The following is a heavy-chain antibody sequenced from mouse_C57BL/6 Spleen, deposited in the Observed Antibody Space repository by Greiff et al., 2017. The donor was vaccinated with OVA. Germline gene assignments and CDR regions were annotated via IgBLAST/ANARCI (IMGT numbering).Heavy chain of an antibody. D-gene: IGHD2-4*01. Sequence: QVQLKQPGAELVKPGASVKLSCKASGYTFTSYWMHWVKQRPGRGLEWIGRIDPNSGGTKYNEKFKSKATLTVDKPSSTAYMQLSSLTSEDSAVYYCARSNYDYGGYWYFDVWGTGTTVTVSS. J-gene: IGHJ1*03. V-gene: IGHV1-72*01. CDR2: IDPNSGGT. CDR3: ARSNYDYGGYWYFDV. CDR1: GYTFTSYW.